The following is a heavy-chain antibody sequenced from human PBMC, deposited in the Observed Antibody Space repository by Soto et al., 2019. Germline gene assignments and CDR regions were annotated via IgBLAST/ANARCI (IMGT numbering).Heavy chain of an antibody. CDR2: INGSGST. D-gene: IGHD3-22*01. CDR3: ARGSHKLHSYDSSGFYHYVDY. CDR1: GGSFSDYS. Sequence: SETLSLTCAVYGGSFSDYSWTWIRQPPGKGLEWIGEINGSGSTNYTPSLERRVTISRDTSKNRFSLKLSSVTAADTAVYYCARGSHKLHSYDSSGFYHYVDYWGQGSLVTVSS. V-gene: IGHV4-34*01. J-gene: IGHJ4*02.